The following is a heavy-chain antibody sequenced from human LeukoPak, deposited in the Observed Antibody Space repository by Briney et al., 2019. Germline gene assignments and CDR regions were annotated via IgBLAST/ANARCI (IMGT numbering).Heavy chain of an antibody. D-gene: IGHD3-22*01. J-gene: IGHJ4*02. CDR2: IYPGDSNT. CDR1: GYTFPNYW. V-gene: IGHV5-51*01. Sequence: GASLQISCACSGYTFPNYWIGWVRPMPGKVLEWMGIIYPGDSNTRYSPSFQGQVTISADKSISTAYLQWSSLKASDTAMYYCARFAYGSDYFPGHYWGQGTLVTVSS. CDR3: ARFAYGSDYFPGHY.